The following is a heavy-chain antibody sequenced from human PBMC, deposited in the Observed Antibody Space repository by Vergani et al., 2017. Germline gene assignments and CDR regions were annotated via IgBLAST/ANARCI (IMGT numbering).Heavy chain of an antibody. CDR1: GFTLSNYD. J-gene: IGHJ4*02. CDR2: IQFDGSNQ. Sequence: AQVVESGGGLVQPGGSLRLSCATSGFTLSNYDMQWIRQGPGKGLEFVAFIQFDGSNQYYADSVKGRFTLSRDFSKNTLYLQMNSLRTDDTATYYCAKHFRGWGIDYWGQGTQVIVSS. D-gene: IGHD3-16*01. CDR3: AKHFRGWGIDY. V-gene: IGHV3-30*02.